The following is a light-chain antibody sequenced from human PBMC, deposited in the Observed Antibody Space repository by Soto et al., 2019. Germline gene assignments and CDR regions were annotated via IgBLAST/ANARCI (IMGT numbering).Light chain of an antibody. Sequence: IQLTQSPSSLSASVGDRVTITCRASQGISSFLAWYQQKPGKAPKLLIYGASTLQSGVPSRFSGRGSGTDFTLTIGSLQPEDFATYYCQQLNSFPLPFGPGTKVDIK. CDR1: QGISSF. J-gene: IGKJ3*01. V-gene: IGKV1-9*01. CDR2: GAS. CDR3: QQLNSFPLP.